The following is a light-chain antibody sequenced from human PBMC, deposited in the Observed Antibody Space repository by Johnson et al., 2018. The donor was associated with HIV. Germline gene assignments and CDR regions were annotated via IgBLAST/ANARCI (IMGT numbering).Light chain of an antibody. J-gene: IGLJ1*01. CDR2: DNN. V-gene: IGLV1-51*01. CDR3: GTWDSSLSAYV. CDR1: SSNVGNNY. Sequence: SVLTQPPSVSAAPGQKVTIYCSGSSSNVGNNYVSWYQQLPGTAPKLLIYDNNKRPSGIRDRFSGSKSGTSATLGITGLQTGDEADYYCGTWDSSLSAYVIGTGTKVTVL.